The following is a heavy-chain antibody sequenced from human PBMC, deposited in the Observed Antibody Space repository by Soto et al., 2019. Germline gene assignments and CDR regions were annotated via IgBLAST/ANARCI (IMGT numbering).Heavy chain of an antibody. CDR1: GDTFTDYY. CDR3: VRGGHVVVVTAALDY. Sequence: QVQLVQSGAEVKKPGASVKVSCKASGDTFTDYYIHWVRQAPGQGLEWMGTVNPSGGHTTYAQHFLGRMTMTRDTSNSTLYMELTSLTSEDTAVYYCVRGGHVVVVTAALDYWGQGTLVTVSS. CDR2: VNPSGGHT. J-gene: IGHJ4*02. V-gene: IGHV1-46*01. D-gene: IGHD2-21*02.